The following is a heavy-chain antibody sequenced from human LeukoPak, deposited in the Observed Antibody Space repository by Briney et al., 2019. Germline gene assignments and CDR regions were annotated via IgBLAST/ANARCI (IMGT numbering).Heavy chain of an antibody. CDR3: ARDQPFPLPLYYFDY. J-gene: IGHJ4*02. CDR1: GYTLTELS. D-gene: IGHD1-14*01. CDR2: FNPKDDEI. Sequence: ASVKVSCKVSGYTLTELSLNWVRRAPGKGLEWMGTFNPKDDEIIYAQNFQGRVTMTDDTSTNTAYMELSSLRSDDTAFYYCARDQPFPLPLYYFDYWGQGTLVTVSS. V-gene: IGHV1-24*01.